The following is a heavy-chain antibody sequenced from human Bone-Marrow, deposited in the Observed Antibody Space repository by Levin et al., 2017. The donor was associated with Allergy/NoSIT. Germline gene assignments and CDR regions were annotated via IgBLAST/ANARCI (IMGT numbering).Heavy chain of an antibody. CDR2: MSGSGSTI. CDR1: GFIFSDYY. CDR3: AREKRGSY. Sequence: GESLKISCTGSGFIFSDYYMTWIRQAPGKGLEWVSYMSGSGSTISYADSVKGRFTISRDNSKKSPYLQMNSLRDEDTAMYYCAREKRGSYWGQGTLVTVSS. D-gene: IGHD3-10*01. V-gene: IGHV3-11*01. J-gene: IGHJ4*02.